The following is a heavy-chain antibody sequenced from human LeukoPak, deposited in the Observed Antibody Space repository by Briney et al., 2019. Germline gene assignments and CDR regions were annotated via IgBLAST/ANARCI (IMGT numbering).Heavy chain of an antibody. J-gene: IGHJ6*01. CDR2: IISDGSST. CDR1: GFTFSSYW. Sequence: TGGSLRLSCAASGFTFSSYWMHWVRQAPGKGLVWVSRIISDGSSTTYADSVKGRFTISRDNAKNTVFLQMNSLRAEDTAVYCCARGTGGTRMDVWGQGTTVTVSS. V-gene: IGHV3-74*01. CDR3: ARGTGGTRMDV. D-gene: IGHD2-8*02.